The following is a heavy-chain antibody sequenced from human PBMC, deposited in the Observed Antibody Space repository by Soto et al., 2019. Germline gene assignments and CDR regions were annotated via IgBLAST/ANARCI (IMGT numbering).Heavy chain of an antibody. Sequence: GGSLRLSCVGSGFTFSSYWMHWVRQAPGKGLVWVSRLNGDGSSISYADSVKGRFTISRDNARNTLYLQMNSLRVGDTAVYYCARASVPGRYWGQGTLVTVSS. D-gene: IGHD1-1*01. J-gene: IGHJ1*01. CDR1: GFTFSSYW. CDR3: ARASVPGRY. V-gene: IGHV3-74*01. CDR2: LNGDGSSI.